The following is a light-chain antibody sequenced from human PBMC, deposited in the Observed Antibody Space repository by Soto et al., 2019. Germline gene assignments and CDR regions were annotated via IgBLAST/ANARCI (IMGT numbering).Light chain of an antibody. Sequence: IPMTQSTSSLSASVGDRVPITCRASQSISRYLNWYQQKPGKAHKLLSYAASSLQSGVPSRFSGSGSGTDFTLTISSLQPEDFATYYCQQSYRTPSITFGQGTRLEIK. CDR3: QQSYRTPSIT. V-gene: IGKV1-39*01. J-gene: IGKJ5*01. CDR1: QSISRY. CDR2: AAS.